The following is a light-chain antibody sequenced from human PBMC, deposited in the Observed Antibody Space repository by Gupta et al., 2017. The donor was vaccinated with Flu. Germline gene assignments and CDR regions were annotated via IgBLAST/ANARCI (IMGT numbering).Light chain of an antibody. J-gene: IGLJ1*01. CDR2: SDN. CDR1: SANIGSKD. Sequence: RVTSACSGSSANIGSKDVNWYHQGPGTAPSLLIYSDNKRHSGVPERFSGSKYGTSASLAISGLQSEEAADYYCAAWHASMIGYVFGTGTKLTVL. V-gene: IGLV1-44*01. CDR3: AAWHASMIGYV.